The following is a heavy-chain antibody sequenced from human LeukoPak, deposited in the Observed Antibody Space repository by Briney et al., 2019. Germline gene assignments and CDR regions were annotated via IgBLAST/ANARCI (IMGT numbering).Heavy chain of an antibody. CDR2: IGPTGTDR. Sequence: GGSLRLSCAASGFTFSSCGFNWVRQAPGKGLKWVSSIGPTGTDRYYADSVRGRFPISRDNAKNSMYLQMDSLRDEDTAVYDCATETIGRHYDYWGQGTLHPVSS. D-gene: IGHD1-14*01. CDR1: GFTFSSCG. V-gene: IGHV3-21*01. CDR3: ATETIGRHYDY. J-gene: IGHJ4*02.